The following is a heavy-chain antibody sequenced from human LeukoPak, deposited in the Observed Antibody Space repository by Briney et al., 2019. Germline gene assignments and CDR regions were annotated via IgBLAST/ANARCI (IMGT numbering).Heavy chain of an antibody. D-gene: IGHD3-16*01. CDR3: ARSLYTSYKYFHH. CDR1: GDFISSYY. J-gene: IGHJ1*01. V-gene: IGHV4-59*01. Sequence: SETLSLTCIVSGDFISSYYWSWIRQPPGKGLEWIGDIYFSGSTNYNPSLKSRVTISVDTSKNQFSLKLTSVTAADTAVYFCARSLYTSYKYFHHWGQGTLVTVSS. CDR2: IYFSGST.